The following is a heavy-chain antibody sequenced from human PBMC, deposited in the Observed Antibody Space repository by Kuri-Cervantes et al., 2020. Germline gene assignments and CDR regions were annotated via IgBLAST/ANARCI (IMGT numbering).Heavy chain of an antibody. D-gene: IGHD2-8*02. Sequence: LRLSCTVSGGSISSGGYYWSWIRQHPGKGLEWIGYIYYSGSTYYNPSLKSRVTISVDTSKNQFSLKLSSVTAADTAVYYCARGSEGGGVGSDWGQGTLVTVSS. CDR3: ARGSEGGGVGSD. CDR2: IYYSGST. V-gene: IGHV4-31*03. CDR1: GGSISSGGYY. J-gene: IGHJ4*02.